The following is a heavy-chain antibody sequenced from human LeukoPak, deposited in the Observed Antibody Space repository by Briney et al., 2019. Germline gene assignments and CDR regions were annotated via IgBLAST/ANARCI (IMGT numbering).Heavy chain of an antibody. D-gene: IGHD6-13*01. CDR2: ISYDGSNK. V-gene: IGHV3-30*03. CDR3: AVYSSRAPQFDY. J-gene: IGHJ4*02. Sequence: SGGSLRLSCAASGFTFSSYGMHWVRQAPGKGLEWVAVISYDGSNKYYADSVKGRFTISRDNSMNTLYLQMNSLRAEDTAVYYCAVYSSRAPQFDYWGQGTLVTVSS. CDR1: GFTFSSYG.